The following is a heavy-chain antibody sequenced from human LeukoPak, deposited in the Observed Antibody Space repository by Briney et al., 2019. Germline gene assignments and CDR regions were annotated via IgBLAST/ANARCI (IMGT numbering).Heavy chain of an antibody. CDR1: GGSISSGGYS. J-gene: IGHJ4*02. CDR3: ARDVGFDY. CDR2: IYHSGST. V-gene: IGHV4-30-2*01. Sequence: SETLSLTCAVSGGSISSGGYSWSLIRQPPGKGLEWIGYIYHSGSTYYNPSLKSRVTISVDRSKNQFSLKLSSVTAADTAVYYCARDVGFDYWGQGTLVTVSS.